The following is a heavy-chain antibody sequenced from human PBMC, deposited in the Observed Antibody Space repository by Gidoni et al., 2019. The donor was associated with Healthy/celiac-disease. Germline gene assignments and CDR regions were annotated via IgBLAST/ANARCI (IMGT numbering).Heavy chain of an antibody. CDR1: GFTVSSNY. CDR3: ARDGYSSGWYGDRGFDP. Sequence: EVQLVESGGGLVQPGGSLRLSCAASGFTVSSNYMSWVRQDPGQGLEWGSVIYSGGSTYYADSVKGRFTISRDNSKNTLYLQMNSLRAEDTAVYYCARDGYSSGWYGDRGFDPWGQGTLVTVSS. CDR2: IYSGGST. V-gene: IGHV3-66*01. D-gene: IGHD6-19*01. J-gene: IGHJ5*02.